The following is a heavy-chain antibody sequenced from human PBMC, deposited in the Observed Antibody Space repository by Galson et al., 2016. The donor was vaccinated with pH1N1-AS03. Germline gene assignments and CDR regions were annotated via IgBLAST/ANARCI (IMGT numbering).Heavy chain of an antibody. J-gene: IGHJ3*02. Sequence: PALVKPTQTLTLTCSVSGVSVTSSGVGVGWFRQPPGKALEWLALVYWDEPRRYSPSLKNRLTITKDSSKNQVVLTVTRVDPMDIATYFCALPNSGGNAFEIWGPGTMVAVSS. D-gene: IGHD2/OR15-2a*01. V-gene: IGHV2-5*02. CDR2: VYWDEPR. CDR1: GVSVTSSGVG. CDR3: ALPNSGGNAFEI.